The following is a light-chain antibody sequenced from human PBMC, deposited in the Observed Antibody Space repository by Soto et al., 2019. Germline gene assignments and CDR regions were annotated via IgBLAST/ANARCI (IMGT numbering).Light chain of an antibody. V-gene: IGKV3-20*01. CDR2: GAS. CDR3: QQYGSSFRFT. CDR1: QSVSSSY. J-gene: IGKJ3*01. Sequence: EIVLTQSPGTLSLSPGERATLSCRASQSVSSSYLAWYQQKPGQAHRLLIYGASSRATGIPDRFSGSGSGTDFTLTISRLETEDCAVSYCQQYGSSFRFTFGTGTKVDIK.